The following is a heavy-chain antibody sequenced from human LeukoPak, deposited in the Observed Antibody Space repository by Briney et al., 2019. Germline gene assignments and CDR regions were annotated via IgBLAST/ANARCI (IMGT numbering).Heavy chain of an antibody. CDR2: INHSGST. Sequence: PSETLSLTCADYGGSFSGYYWSWIRQPPGKGLEWIGEINHSGSTNYNPSLKSRVTISVDTSKNQFSLKLSSVTAADTAVYYCARDLFSVVAAWGYYFDYWGQGTLVTISS. CDR3: ARDLFSVVAAWGYYFDY. J-gene: IGHJ4*02. D-gene: IGHD2-15*01. CDR1: GGSFSGYY. V-gene: IGHV4-34*01.